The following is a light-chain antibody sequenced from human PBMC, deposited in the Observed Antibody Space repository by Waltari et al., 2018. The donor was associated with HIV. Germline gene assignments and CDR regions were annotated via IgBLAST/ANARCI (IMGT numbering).Light chain of an antibody. CDR1: QSISNY. V-gene: IGKV1-39*01. Sequence: DIQMTQSPSSLSASVGDRVNITCRASQSISNYLNWYQLKPGKAPKLLIYAASSLQSGVPSRFSGSGSGTDFTLIISGLQPEDSATYYCQQSYSMRTFGQGTRVEIK. J-gene: IGKJ1*01. CDR2: AAS. CDR3: QQSYSMRT.